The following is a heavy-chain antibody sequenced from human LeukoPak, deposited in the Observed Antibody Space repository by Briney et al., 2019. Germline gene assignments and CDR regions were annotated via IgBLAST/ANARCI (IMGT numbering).Heavy chain of an antibody. CDR1: GGSISSSSYY. CDR3: ARRAVSGIQLWKKDAFDV. CDR2: IYYSGST. D-gene: IGHD5-18*01. V-gene: IGHV4-39*01. Sequence: SETLPLTCTVSGGSISSSSYYWGWIRQPPGKGLEWIGSIYYSGSTYYNPSLKSRVTISVDTSKNQFSLKLSSVTAADTAVYYCARRAVSGIQLWKKDAFDVWGQGTMVTVSS. J-gene: IGHJ3*01.